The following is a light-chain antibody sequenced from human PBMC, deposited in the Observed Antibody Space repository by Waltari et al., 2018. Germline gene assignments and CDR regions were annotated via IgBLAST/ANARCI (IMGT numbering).Light chain of an antibody. CDR3: QQYDRWPLT. CDR2: DVS. Sequence: VVLTQSPATLSLSPGERATLSCRASKGVSKFLAWFQQKPGQSPRLLVYDVSTRATGIPSRFSGSGPGPEFILTINSLEPEDFAVYYCQQYDRWPLTFGGGTKLEIK. V-gene: IGKV3D-11*01. CDR1: KGVSKF. J-gene: IGKJ4*01.